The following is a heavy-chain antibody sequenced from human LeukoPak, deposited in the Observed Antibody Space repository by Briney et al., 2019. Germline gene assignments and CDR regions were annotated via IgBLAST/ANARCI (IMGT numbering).Heavy chain of an antibody. CDR2: IGGSGDST. CDR1: GFTFSNSV. CDR3: AKLPTGYPNWFDP. J-gene: IGHJ5*02. D-gene: IGHD3-9*01. Sequence: GGSLRLSCAASGFTFSNSVMGWVRQAQGKGLEWVSAIGGSGDSTYYTDSVTGRFTISRDNSKNTLYLQMNSLRAEDTALYYCAKLPTGYPNWFDPWGQGTLVTVSS. V-gene: IGHV3-23*01.